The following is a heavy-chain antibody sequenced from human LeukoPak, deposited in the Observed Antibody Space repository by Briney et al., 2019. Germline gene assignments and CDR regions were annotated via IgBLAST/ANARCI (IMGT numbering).Heavy chain of an antibody. V-gene: IGHV3-7*01. CDR1: GFSFSNYA. J-gene: IGHJ4*02. Sequence: GGSLRLSCAASGFSFSNYAMSWVRQAPGKGLEWVASIKLDGSEKFYVDSVKGRFTISRDNAKNSLSLQVNSLRAEDTAVYFCARVGLDSIYRQFDYWGQGTLVTVSS. CDR2: IKLDGSEK. D-gene: IGHD3-22*01. CDR3: ARVGLDSIYRQFDY.